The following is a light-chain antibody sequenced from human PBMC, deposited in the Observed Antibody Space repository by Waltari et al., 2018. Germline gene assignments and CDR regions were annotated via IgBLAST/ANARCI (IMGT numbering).Light chain of an antibody. CDR3: SSYTSTSTPYV. CDR2: EGS. Sequence: QSALTQPASVSGSPGQSITISCTGSSSDVGGYKYVSWYQQYPGKVPKLMIYEGSNRPSGVSNRSSASKSGNPASLTIYGLQAEDEADYYCSSYTSTSTPYVFGTGTKVTVL. CDR1: SSDVGGYKY. V-gene: IGLV2-14*01. J-gene: IGLJ1*01.